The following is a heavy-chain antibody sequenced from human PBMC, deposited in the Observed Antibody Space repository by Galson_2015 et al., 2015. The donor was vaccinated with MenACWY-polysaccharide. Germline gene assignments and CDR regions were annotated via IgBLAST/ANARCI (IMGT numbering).Heavy chain of an antibody. CDR3: TRDLSF. CDR1: GASVSSHSAA. J-gene: IGHJ4*02. Sequence: CAISGASVSSHSAAWNWIRQSPSSGLEWLGRTYYRSKWYRDYAVSAKSRIIINPDTSKNQFSLQLNSVTLEDTAVYFCTRDLSFWGRGTPVTVSS. CDR2: TYYRSKWYR. V-gene: IGHV6-1*01.